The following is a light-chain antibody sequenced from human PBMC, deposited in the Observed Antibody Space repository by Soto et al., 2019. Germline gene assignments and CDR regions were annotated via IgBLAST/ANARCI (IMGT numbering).Light chain of an antibody. V-gene: IGKV1-9*01. Sequence: DIQLTQSPSFLSASVGDRVTITCRASQGISSYLAWYQQKPWKAPKLLIYAASTLQSGVPSRFSGSGSGTEFTLTISSLQPEDFATYYCQQLNSYPTWTFGQGTKVEIK. J-gene: IGKJ1*01. CDR1: QGISSY. CDR3: QQLNSYPTWT. CDR2: AAS.